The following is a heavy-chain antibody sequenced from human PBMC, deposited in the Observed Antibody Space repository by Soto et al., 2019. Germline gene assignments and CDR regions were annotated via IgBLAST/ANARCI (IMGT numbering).Heavy chain of an antibody. Sequence: SLTCTVSGGSISSSSYYWGWIRQPPGKGLEWIGSIYYSGSTYYNPSLKSRVTISVDTSKNQFSLKLSSVTAADTAVYYCATAVRGGSSGWYRLNWFDPWGQGTLVTVSS. V-gene: IGHV4-39*01. J-gene: IGHJ5*02. CDR2: IYYSGST. D-gene: IGHD6-19*01. CDR1: GGSISSSSYY. CDR3: ATAVRGGSSGWYRLNWFDP.